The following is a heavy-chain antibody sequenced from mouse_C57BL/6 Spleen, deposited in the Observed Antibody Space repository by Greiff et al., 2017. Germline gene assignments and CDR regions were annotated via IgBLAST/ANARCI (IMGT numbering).Heavy chain of an antibody. CDR3: ARGYYGYERGYYAMDY. V-gene: IGHV8-12*01. D-gene: IGHD2-2*01. CDR2: IYWDDDK. CDR1: GFSLSTSGMG. J-gene: IGHJ4*01. Sequence: QVTLKVSGPGILQSSQTLSLTCSFSGFSLSTSGMGVSWIRQPSGKGLEWLAHIYWDDDKRYNPSLKSRLTISKDTSRNQVFLKITSVDTADTATYYCARGYYGYERGYYAMDYWGQGTSVTVSS.